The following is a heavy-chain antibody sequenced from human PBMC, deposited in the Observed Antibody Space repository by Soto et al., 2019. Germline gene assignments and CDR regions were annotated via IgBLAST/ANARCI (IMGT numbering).Heavy chain of an antibody. V-gene: IGHV4-4*07. Sequence: QVQLQESGPGLVKPSETLSLTCTVSGGSISSYYWSWIRQPAGKGLEGIGRIYTSGSTNYNPSLKSRVTMSVDTSKNQFALKLSSVTAAYTAVYYCAGRYSSSWFYYYAMDVWGQGTTVTVSS. D-gene: IGHD6-13*01. CDR1: GGSISSYY. CDR2: IYTSGST. J-gene: IGHJ6*02. CDR3: AGRYSSSWFYYYAMDV.